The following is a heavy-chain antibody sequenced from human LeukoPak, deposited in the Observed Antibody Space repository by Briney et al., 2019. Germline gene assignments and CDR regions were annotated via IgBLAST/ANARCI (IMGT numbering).Heavy chain of an antibody. J-gene: IGHJ4*02. CDR2: ISGSGGST. Sequence: PGGSLRLSCAASGFTFSSYAMSWVRQAPGKGLEWVSAISGSGGSTYYADSVKGRFTISRDNSENTLYLQMNSLRAEDTAVYYCAKGRAGSGSYYNYWGQGTLVTVSS. V-gene: IGHV3-23*01. CDR1: GFTFSSYA. D-gene: IGHD3-10*01. CDR3: AKGRAGSGSYYNY.